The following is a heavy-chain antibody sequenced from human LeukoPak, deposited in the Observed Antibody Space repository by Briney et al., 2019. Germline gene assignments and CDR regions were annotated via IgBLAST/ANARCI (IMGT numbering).Heavy chain of an antibody. CDR1: GDSVSSNSAA. J-gene: IGHJ4*02. V-gene: IGHV6-1*01. CDR2: TYYRSKWYN. D-gene: IGHD6-6*01. CDR3: ARSARRGGYFDY. Sequence: SETLSLTCAISGDSVSSNSAAWNWIRQSPSRVLGSLGRTYYRSKWYNDYAVSVKSRITLNPDTSKNQFSLQLNSVTPEDTAVYYCARSARRGGYFDYWGQGTLVTVSS.